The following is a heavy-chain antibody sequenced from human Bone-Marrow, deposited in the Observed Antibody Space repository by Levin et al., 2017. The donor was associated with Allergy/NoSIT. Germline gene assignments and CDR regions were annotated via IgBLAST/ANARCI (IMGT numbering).Heavy chain of an antibody. V-gene: IGHV4-4*02. CDR2: IHHSGTT. CDR1: ASSISSSNW. D-gene: IGHD2/OR15-2a*01. CDR3: ARVEEYYYYMDV. J-gene: IGHJ6*03. Sequence: KPSETLSLTCTVSASSISSSNWWNWVRQPPGKGLEWIGEIHHSGTTNYNPSLKSRVTISLDESKNHFSLKLESVTAADTAVYFCARVEEYYYYMDVWGKGTPVTVSS.